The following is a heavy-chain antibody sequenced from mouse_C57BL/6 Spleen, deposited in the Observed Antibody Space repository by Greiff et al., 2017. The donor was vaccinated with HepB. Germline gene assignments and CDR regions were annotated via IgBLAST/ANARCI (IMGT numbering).Heavy chain of an antibody. Sequence: EVNLVESGEGLVKPGGSLKLSCAASGFTFSSYAMSWVRQTPEKRLEWVAYISSGGDYIYYADTVKGRFTISRDNARNTLYLQMSSLKSEDTAMYYCTREGYDYDKGGFDYWGQGTTLTVSS. CDR2: ISSGGDYI. J-gene: IGHJ2*01. CDR1: GFTFSSYA. V-gene: IGHV5-9-1*02. D-gene: IGHD2-4*01. CDR3: TREGYDYDKGGFDY.